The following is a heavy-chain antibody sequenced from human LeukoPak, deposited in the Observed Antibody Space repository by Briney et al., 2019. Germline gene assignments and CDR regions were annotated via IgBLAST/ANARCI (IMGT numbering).Heavy chain of an antibody. J-gene: IGHJ6*04. CDR3: AELGITMIGGV. CDR2: ISSSSSTI. Sequence: GGSLRLSCAASGFTFSSYGMTWVRQAPGKGLAWVSYISSSSSTIYYADSVKGRFTISRDNAKNSLYLQLNSLRAEDTAVYYCAELGITMIGGVWGKGTTVTISS. V-gene: IGHV3-48*01. D-gene: IGHD3-10*02. CDR1: GFTFSSYG.